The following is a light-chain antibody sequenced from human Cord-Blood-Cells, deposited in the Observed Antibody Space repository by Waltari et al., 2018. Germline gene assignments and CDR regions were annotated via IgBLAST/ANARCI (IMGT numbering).Light chain of an antibody. CDR3: QQRSNWPKLT. Sequence: EIVLTQSPATLSLSPGERATLSCRASQSVSSYLAWYQQKPGQAPRLLIYDASNRATGIPARVSGSGSGTDFTLTISSLEPKDFAVYYCQQRSNWPKLTFGGGTKVEIK. J-gene: IGKJ4*01. CDR2: DAS. CDR1: QSVSSY. V-gene: IGKV3-11*01.